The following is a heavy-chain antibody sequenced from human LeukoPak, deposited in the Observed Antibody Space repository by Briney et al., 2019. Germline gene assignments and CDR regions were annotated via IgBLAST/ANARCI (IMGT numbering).Heavy chain of an antibody. D-gene: IGHD6-19*01. CDR1: GYTFTGYY. CDR3: ARDMCKSVAGNDY. Sequence: ASVTVSCMASGYTFTGYYMHWLRQAPGQGLEWMGWINPNSCGTKYAQKFQGRVTMTRDTSPNTVYMELSGLTADDTAIYYCARDMCKSVAGNDYWGKGTLVTVS. CDR2: INPNSCGT. V-gene: IGHV1-2*02. J-gene: IGHJ4*02.